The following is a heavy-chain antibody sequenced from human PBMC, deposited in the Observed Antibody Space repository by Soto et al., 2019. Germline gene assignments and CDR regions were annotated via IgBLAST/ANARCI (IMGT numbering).Heavy chain of an antibody. CDR2: INHLGIT. J-gene: IGHJ4*02. CDR3: ARAHDFWGGRQQPIDS. V-gene: IGHV4-34*01. CDR1: CGSFRGFY. Sequence: SETLSRTCAVSCGSFRGFYWTWIRQSPGKGLEWLGDINHLGITKYNPSLTSRVSIPVETSKTQFSLKLSSVTAADTAVYYCARAHDFWGGRQQPIDSWGQGTMVTAS. D-gene: IGHD3-3*01.